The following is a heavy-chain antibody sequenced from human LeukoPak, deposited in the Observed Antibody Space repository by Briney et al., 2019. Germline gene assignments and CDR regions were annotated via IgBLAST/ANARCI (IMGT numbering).Heavy chain of an antibody. CDR2: IGTAGDT. D-gene: IGHD1-26*01. J-gene: IGHJ3*01. CDR3: ARGGSYYGVAFDF. CDR1: GFTFSSYD. Sequence: GGSLRLSCAASGFTFSSYDIHWVRQATGKGLEWVSAIGTAGDTYYPGSVKGRFTISRENAKNSLYLQMNSLRAGDTAVYYCARGGSYYGVAFDFWGQGTMVTVS. V-gene: IGHV3-13*01.